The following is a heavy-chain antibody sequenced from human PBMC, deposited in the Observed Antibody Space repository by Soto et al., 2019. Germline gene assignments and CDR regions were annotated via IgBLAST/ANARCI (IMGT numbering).Heavy chain of an antibody. CDR2: MNPNSGNT. CDR1: GYTFTSYD. J-gene: IGHJ4*02. D-gene: IGHD3-16*02. CDR3: ATLPARPSYYDYIWGSYRSDY. V-gene: IGHV1-8*01. Sequence: ASVKVSCKASGYTFTSYDINWVRQATGQGLEWMGWMNPNSGNTGYAQKYKGRVTMTRNTSISTAYMELSSLRSEDTAVYYCATLPARPSYYDYIWGSYRSDYWGQGTLVTVSS.